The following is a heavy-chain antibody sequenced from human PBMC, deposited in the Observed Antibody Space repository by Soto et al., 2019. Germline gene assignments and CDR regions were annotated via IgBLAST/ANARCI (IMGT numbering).Heavy chain of an antibody. CDR2: IYYSGST. J-gene: IGHJ4*02. D-gene: IGHD3-22*01. V-gene: IGHV4-39*01. CDR3: PRHSTPWDRSGYYDY. Sequence: QLQLQESGPGLVKPSETLSLTCTVSGGSINSSDYLWGWIRQPPGKGLEWIGSIYYSGSTYYNPSLESRVTISVDTSKNQFSLKLTSVTAAHTAVYYCPRHSTPWDRSGYYDYWGQGTLVTVSS. CDR1: GGSINSSDYL.